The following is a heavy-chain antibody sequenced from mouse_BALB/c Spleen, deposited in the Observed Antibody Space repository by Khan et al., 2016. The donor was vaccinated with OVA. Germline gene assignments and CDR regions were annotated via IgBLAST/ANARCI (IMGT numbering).Heavy chain of an antibody. CDR3: ARDEVRY. Sequence: EVQLQQSGPELVKPGASVKMSCKTSGYTFTEYTLHWVKQSHGKSLEWLGVINPTNGVTSYNQKFKGKATLTVDKSSSTAYMEFSRLTSEDSAVYGCARDEVRYWGQGTSVTVSS. J-gene: IGHJ4*01. V-gene: IGHV1-22*01. CDR2: INPTNGVT. CDR1: GYTFTEYT. D-gene: IGHD2-14*01.